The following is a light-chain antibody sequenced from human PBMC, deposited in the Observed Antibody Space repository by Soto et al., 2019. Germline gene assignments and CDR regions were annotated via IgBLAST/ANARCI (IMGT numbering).Light chain of an antibody. CDR2: EVS. V-gene: IGLV2-14*01. CDR1: NGDVGGYNY. CDR3: TSYSNINTLPVM. Sequence: QSVLTQPASVSGSPGQSITISCTGTNGDVGGYNYVSWYQHHPGKAPKLLIHEVSNRPSGVSNRFSGSKSGNTASLTISGLQAEDEGDYYCTSYSNINTLPVMFGGGTKLTVL. J-gene: IGLJ3*02.